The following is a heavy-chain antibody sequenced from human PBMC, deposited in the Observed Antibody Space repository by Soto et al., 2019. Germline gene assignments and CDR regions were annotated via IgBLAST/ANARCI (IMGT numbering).Heavy chain of an antibody. CDR1: GGTFSSYA. Sequence: QVQLVQSGAEVKKPGSSVKVSCKASGGTFSSYAISWVRQAPGQGLEWMGGIIPIFGTANYAQKFQGRVTITADESTSTAYMELSSLRSEDTAVYYCVRALGYCSGGSCYSGCDVWGQGTTVTVSS. CDR3: VRALGYCSGGSCYSGCDV. J-gene: IGHJ6*02. CDR2: IIPIFGTA. V-gene: IGHV1-69*01. D-gene: IGHD2-15*01.